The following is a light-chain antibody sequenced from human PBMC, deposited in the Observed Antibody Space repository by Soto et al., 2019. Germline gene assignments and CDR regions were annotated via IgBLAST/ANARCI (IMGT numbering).Light chain of an antibody. V-gene: IGLV2-14*01. CDR2: DVS. CDR3: SSYPRSSTVV. J-gene: IGLJ2*01. CDR1: SSDVGGYNY. Sequence: QSALTQPASVSGSPGQSITISCTGTSSDVGGYNYVSWYQQHPGKAPKLMIYDVSNRPSGVSNRFSGSKSGNTASLTISGLQAEDEADYYCSSYPRSSTVVFGGGTKLTVL.